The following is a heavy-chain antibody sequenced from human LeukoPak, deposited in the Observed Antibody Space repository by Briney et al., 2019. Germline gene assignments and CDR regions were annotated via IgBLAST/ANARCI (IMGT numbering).Heavy chain of an antibody. D-gene: IGHD3-22*01. Sequence: GASVKVSCKASGYTLTSYSLSWVRQAPGQGLEWMGWISAFNGNTNYAQKFQGRATMTTDTSTSTAYMELRSLTSDDTAVYYCARMVSGGYSFDYWGQGTLVTVSS. CDR2: ISAFNGNT. CDR3: ARMVSGGYSFDY. CDR1: GYTLTSYS. J-gene: IGHJ4*02. V-gene: IGHV1-18*01.